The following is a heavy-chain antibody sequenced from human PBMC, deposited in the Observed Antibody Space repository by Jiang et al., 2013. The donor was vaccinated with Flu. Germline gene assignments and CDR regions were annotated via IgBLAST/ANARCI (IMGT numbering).Heavy chain of an antibody. CDR3: ARGVALRVVVPAAMVLDY. V-gene: IGHV1-2*04. CDR2: INPNSGGT. CDR1: KYTFTGYY. Sequence: SGAEVKKPGASVKVSCKTSKYTFTGYYMHWVRQAPGQGLEWMGWINPNSGGTNYAQKFQGWVTMTRDTSISTAYMELSRLRSDDTAVYYCARGVALRVVVPAAMVLDYWGQGTLVTVSS. D-gene: IGHD2-2*01. J-gene: IGHJ4*02.